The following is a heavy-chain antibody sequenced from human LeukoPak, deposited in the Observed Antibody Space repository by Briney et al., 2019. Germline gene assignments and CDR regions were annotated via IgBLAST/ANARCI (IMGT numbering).Heavy chain of an antibody. CDR2: FNPKSGDT. CDR1: GFMFTAYY. V-gene: IGHV1-2*02. D-gene: IGHD3-10*01. CDR3: ARGVTGIYYYYYMDV. J-gene: IGHJ6*03. Sequence: EASVKVSCKTSGFMFTAYYIHWVRQVPGQGLEWMGWFNPKSGDTNYPQKFQGRVTMTRDTSISTAYMELSGLRSDDTAVYYCARGVTGIYYYYYMDVWGKGTTVTVSS.